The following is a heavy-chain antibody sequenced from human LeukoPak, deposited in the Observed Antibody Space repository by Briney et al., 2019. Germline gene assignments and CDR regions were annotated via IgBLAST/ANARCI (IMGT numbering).Heavy chain of an antibody. CDR3: ARWGLGYSIGPQGDY. Sequence: SETLSLTCTVSGGSISSYYWGWIRQPPGKGLEWIGYIYYSGSTNYNPSLKSRVTISVDTSKNQFSLKLSSVTAADTAVYYCARWGLGYSIGPQGDYWGQGTLVTVSS. J-gene: IGHJ4*02. D-gene: IGHD1-26*01. V-gene: IGHV4-59*01. CDR1: GGSISSYY. CDR2: IYYSGST.